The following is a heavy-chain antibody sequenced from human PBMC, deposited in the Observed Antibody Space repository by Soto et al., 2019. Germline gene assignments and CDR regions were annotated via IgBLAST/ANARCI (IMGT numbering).Heavy chain of an antibody. J-gene: IGHJ4*02. CDR1: GFTFSSYA. CDR3: AKVQAAAGSRDY. CDR2: ISGSGGST. Sequence: GGSLRLSCAASGFTFSSYAMSWVRQAPGKGLEWVSAISGSGGSTYYADSVKGRFAISRDNSKNTLYLQMNSLRAEDTAVYYCAKVQAAAGSRDYWGQGTLVTVSS. V-gene: IGHV3-23*01. D-gene: IGHD6-13*01.